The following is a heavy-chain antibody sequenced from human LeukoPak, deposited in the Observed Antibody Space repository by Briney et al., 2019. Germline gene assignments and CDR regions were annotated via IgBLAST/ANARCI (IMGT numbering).Heavy chain of an antibody. J-gene: IGHJ4*02. V-gene: IGHV3-33*06. Sequence: PGRSLRLSCAASGLTFSNYGMHWVRQAPGKGLEWVALIWFDGSKEYYAESVKGRFTISRDNSKNTVYLQMISLRAEDTAVYYCAKDARRSDGWYFFDHWGQGTLVAVSS. CDR1: GLTFSNYG. D-gene: IGHD6-19*01. CDR2: IWFDGSKE. CDR3: AKDARRSDGWYFFDH.